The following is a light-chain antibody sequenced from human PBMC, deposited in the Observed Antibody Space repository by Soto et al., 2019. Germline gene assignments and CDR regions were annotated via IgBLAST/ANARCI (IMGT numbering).Light chain of an antibody. CDR3: SSYTSSSTLV. J-gene: IGLJ2*01. CDR2: DVS. V-gene: IGLV2-14*01. Sequence: QSALTQPASVSGSPGQSITISCTGTSSDIGGYNYVSWYQQHSGKAPKLMIFDVSNRPSGVSNRFSGSKSGITASLTISGLQAEDEADYYCSSYTSSSTLVFGGGTKLTVL. CDR1: SSDIGGYNY.